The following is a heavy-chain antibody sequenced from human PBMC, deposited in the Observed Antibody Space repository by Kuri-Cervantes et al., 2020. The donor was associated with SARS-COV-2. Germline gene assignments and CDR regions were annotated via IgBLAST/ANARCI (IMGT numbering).Heavy chain of an antibody. CDR3: AKFRAGAVATGPDDLDY. CDR2: IIPIFGTI. V-gene: IGHV1-69*13. Sequence: SVKVFCKASGGTYTTHAFSWVRQAPGQGLEWMGGIIPIFGTIRYEQRFQGRLTIAADENTNTAYMELSSLRSEDTAIYYCAKFRAGAVATGPDDLDYWGQGTQVTVSS. J-gene: IGHJ4*02. CDR1: GGTYTTHA. D-gene: IGHD6-19*01.